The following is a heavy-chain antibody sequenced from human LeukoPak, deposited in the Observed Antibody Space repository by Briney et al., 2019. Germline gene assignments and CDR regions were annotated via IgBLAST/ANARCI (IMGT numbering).Heavy chain of an antibody. Sequence: PGGSLRLSCATSGFTVSSNYMSWVRQAPGKGLEWVSVIYSGGSTYYADSVKGRFTISRDNSKNTLYLQMNSLRAEDTAVYYCARDYHSSGWYYFDYWGQGTLVTVSS. CDR2: IYSGGST. J-gene: IGHJ4*02. V-gene: IGHV3-53*01. D-gene: IGHD6-19*01. CDR3: ARDYHSSGWYYFDY. CDR1: GFTVSSNY.